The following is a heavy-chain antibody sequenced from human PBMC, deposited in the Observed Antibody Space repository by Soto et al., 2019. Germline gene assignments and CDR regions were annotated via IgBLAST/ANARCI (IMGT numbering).Heavy chain of an antibody. J-gene: IGHJ3*02. CDR2: ISGSGGST. V-gene: IGHV3-23*01. D-gene: IGHD3-22*01. CDR3: AKDCVVDTMIVVAPTAFDI. CDR1: GFTFSSYA. Sequence: PGGSLRLSCAASGFTFSSYAMSWVRQAPGKGLEWVSAISGSGGSTYYADSVKGRFTISRDNSKNTLYLQMNSLRAEDTAVYYCAKDCVVDTMIVVAPTAFDIWGQGTMVTVSS.